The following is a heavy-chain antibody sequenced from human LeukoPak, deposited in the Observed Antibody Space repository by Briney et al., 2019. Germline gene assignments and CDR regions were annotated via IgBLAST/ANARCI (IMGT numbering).Heavy chain of an antibody. CDR3: AHSQNNRVKKPFDY. CDR1: GFSLSTSGVG. D-gene: IGHD1-14*01. CDR2: IYWNDDK. J-gene: IGHJ4*02. V-gene: IGHV2-5*01. Sequence: SGPTLVNPTQTLTLTCTFSGFSLSTSGVGVGWIRQPPVKALEWLALIYWNDDKRYSPSLKSRLTITKDTSKNQVVLTMTNMDPVDTATYYCAHSQNNRVKKPFDYWGQGTLVTVSS.